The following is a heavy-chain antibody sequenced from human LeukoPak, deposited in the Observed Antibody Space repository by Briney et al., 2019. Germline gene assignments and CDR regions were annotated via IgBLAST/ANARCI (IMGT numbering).Heavy chain of an antibody. D-gene: IGHD3-22*01. Sequence: SETLSLTCAVYGGSFSGYYWSWIRQPPGKGLEWIGEINHSGSTNYNPSLKSRVTISVDTSKNQFSLKLSSVTAADTAVYYCARGLNHYDSSGYYFDYWGQGTLVTVSS. J-gene: IGHJ4*02. V-gene: IGHV4-34*01. CDR3: ARGLNHYDSSGYYFDY. CDR1: GGSFSGYY. CDR2: INHSGST.